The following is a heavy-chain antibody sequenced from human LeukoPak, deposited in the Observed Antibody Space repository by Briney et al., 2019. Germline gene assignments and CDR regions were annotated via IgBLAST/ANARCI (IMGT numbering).Heavy chain of an antibody. J-gene: IGHJ6*02. CDR1: GGSFSGYY. CDR2: INHSGST. Sequence: SETLSLTCAVYGGSFSGYYWSWIRQPPGKGLEWSGEINHSGSTNYNPSLKSRVTISVDTSKNQFSLKLSSVTAADTAVYYCARGMRYQLFNYGMDVWGQGTTVTVSS. V-gene: IGHV4-34*01. CDR3: ARGMRYQLFNYGMDV. D-gene: IGHD2-2*01.